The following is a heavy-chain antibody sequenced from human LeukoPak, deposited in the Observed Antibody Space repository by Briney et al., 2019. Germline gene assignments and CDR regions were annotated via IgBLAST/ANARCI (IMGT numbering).Heavy chain of an antibody. Sequence: GGSLRLSCAASGFTFSTYTMIWVRQAPGKGLEWVSSISTSSSDIYYGDSVKGRFTISRDNARNSVFLQMNSLRAADTAVYYCARAGYSSSLFDYYFYMDVWGKGTTVTVSS. D-gene: IGHD6-13*01. CDR3: ARAGYSSSLFDYYFYMDV. CDR2: ISTSSSDI. V-gene: IGHV3-21*01. J-gene: IGHJ6*03. CDR1: GFTFSTYT.